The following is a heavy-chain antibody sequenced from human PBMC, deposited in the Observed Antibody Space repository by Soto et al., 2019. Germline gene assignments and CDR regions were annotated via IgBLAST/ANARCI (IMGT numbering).Heavy chain of an antibody. CDR3: ANLPLYGSGFDC. J-gene: IGHJ4*02. V-gene: IGHV3-9*01. Sequence: EVQLVESRGGLVPPGTSLRLSCAASGFTFDDYAIHWVRQAPGKGLEWVSGISWNGDATGYADSVKGRFTISRDNAKNSLYLQMNSLRIEDTAIYYCANLPLYGSGFDCWGQGTPVTVSS. CDR1: GFTFDDYA. D-gene: IGHD3-10*01. CDR2: ISWNGDAT.